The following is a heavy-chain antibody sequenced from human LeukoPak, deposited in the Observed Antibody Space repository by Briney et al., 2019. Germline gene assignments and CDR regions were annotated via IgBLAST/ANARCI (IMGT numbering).Heavy chain of an antibody. J-gene: IGHJ6*04. D-gene: IGHD3-3*01. CDR1: GFSLSAYW. V-gene: IGHV3-30-3*01. CDR3: ARERPNYDFWSGYSSFDV. CDR2: TSYDGNNK. Sequence: GGSLRLSCAASGFSLSAYWMTWVRQAPGKGLGWVAVTSYDGNNKYYADSVKGRFTISRDNSKNTLYLQMNSLRTEDTAVYYCARERPNYDFWSGYSSFDVWGKGTTVTVSS.